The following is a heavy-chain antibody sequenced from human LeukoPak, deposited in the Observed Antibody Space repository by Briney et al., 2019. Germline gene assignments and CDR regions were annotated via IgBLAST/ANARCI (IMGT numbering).Heavy chain of an antibody. CDR3: AKDGVTIFGGTLGDGMDV. Sequence: GGSLRLSCAASGFTFSSYGMHWVRQAPGKGLEWVAVISYDGSNKHYADSVKGRFTISRDNSKNTLYLQMNSLRAEDTAVYYCAKDGVTIFGGTLGDGMDVWGQGTTVTVSS. CDR1: GFTFSSYG. V-gene: IGHV3-30*18. D-gene: IGHD3-3*01. J-gene: IGHJ6*02. CDR2: ISYDGSNK.